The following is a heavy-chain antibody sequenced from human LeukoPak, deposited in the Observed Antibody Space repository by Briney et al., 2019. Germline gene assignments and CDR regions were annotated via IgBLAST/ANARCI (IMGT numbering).Heavy chain of an antibody. Sequence: PSETLSLTCSVSGGSISSLYWSWIRQPPGKGLEWIGYIYYTGRTNYNPSLRGRVTMFVDMSKNQFSLRLSSVTAADTAVYYCARHRAYSSSSPFDYWGQGTLVTVSS. V-gene: IGHV4-59*08. J-gene: IGHJ4*02. CDR3: ARHRAYSSSSPFDY. CDR1: GGSISSLY. D-gene: IGHD6-6*01. CDR2: IYYTGRT.